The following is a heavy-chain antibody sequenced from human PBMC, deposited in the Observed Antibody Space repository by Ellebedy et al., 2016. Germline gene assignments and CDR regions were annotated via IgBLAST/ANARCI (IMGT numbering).Heavy chain of an antibody. V-gene: IGHV4-59*01. Sequence: SETLSLXCTVSGRSISSYYWSWIRQPPGKGLEWIGYIYYSGSTNYNPSLKSRVTISVDTSKNQFSLKLSSVTAADTAVYYCARDTQGGPYGGNTGFDYWGQGTLVTVSS. CDR1: GRSISSYY. D-gene: IGHD4-23*01. CDR2: IYYSGST. CDR3: ARDTQGGPYGGNTGFDY. J-gene: IGHJ4*02.